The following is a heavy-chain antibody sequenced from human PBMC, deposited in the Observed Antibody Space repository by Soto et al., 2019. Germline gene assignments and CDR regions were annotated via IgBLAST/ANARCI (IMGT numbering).Heavy chain of an antibody. D-gene: IGHD3-3*01. CDR3: ARALGDFWSGYPHDYYYYGMDV. Sequence: SETLSLTCTVSGGSISSYYCSWMRQPAGKGLEWIGRIYTSGSTNYNPSLKSRVTMSVDTSKNQFSLKLSSVTAADTAVYYCARALGDFWSGYPHDYYYYGMDVWGQGTTVTAP. V-gene: IGHV4-4*07. CDR2: IYTSGST. J-gene: IGHJ6*02. CDR1: GGSISSYY.